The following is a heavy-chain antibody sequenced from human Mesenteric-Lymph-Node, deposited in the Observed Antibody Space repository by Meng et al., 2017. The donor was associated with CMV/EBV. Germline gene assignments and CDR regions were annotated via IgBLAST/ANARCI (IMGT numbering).Heavy chain of an antibody. CDR2: IIPILGIA. CDR1: GGTFSSYT. Sequence: QVQLVHSGAEVKKPGSSVKVSCKASGGTFSSYTISWVRQAPGQGLEWMGRIIPILGIANYAQKFQGRVTITADKSTSTAYMELSSLRSEDTAVYYCAGGIAAAGSRWFDPLGQGTLVTVSS. D-gene: IGHD6-13*01. V-gene: IGHV1-69*02. J-gene: IGHJ5*02. CDR3: AGGIAAAGSRWFDP.